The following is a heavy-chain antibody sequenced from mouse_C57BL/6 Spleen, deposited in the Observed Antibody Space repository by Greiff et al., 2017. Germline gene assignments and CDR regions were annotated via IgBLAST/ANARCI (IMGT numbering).Heavy chain of an antibody. D-gene: IGHD1-1*01. V-gene: IGHV5-16*01. Sequence: DVKLVESEGGLVQPGSSMKLSCTASGFTFSDYYMAWVRQVPEKGLEWVANINYDGSSTYYLDSLKSRFIISRDNAKNILYLQMSSLKSEDTATYYCARDGYYYGSSYWYFDVWGTGTTVTVSS. CDR2: INYDGSST. J-gene: IGHJ1*03. CDR1: GFTFSDYY. CDR3: ARDGYYYGSSYWYFDV.